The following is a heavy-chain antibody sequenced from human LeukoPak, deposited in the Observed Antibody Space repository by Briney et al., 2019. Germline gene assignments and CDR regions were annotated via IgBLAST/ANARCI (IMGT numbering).Heavy chain of an antibody. V-gene: IGHV1-18*03. CDR1: GYTFTSYG. CDR3: ARDWGGAVAGTPDY. CDR2: ISTYNGDT. D-gene: IGHD6-19*01. Sequence: ASVKVSCKASGYTFTSYGISWVRQAPGQGLEWMGWISTYNGDTHYAQKVQGRVTMTTDTSTTTAYMELRSLRSDDMAVYYCARDWGGAVAGTPDYWGQGTLVTVSS. J-gene: IGHJ4*02.